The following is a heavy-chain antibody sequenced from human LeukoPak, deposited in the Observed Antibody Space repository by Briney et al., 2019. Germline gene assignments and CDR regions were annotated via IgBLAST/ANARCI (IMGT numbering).Heavy chain of an antibody. V-gene: IGHV1-2*02. CDR1: GYTFTGYY. CDR3: ALILGVATNPYHLFGP. J-gene: IGHJ5*02. CDR2: INPNSGGT. D-gene: IGHD2-15*01. Sequence: ASVKVSCKASGYTFTGYYMHWVRQAPGQGLEWMGWINPNSGGTNYAQKFQGRVTMTRDTSISTAYMELSRLRSDDTAVYYCALILGVATNPYHLFGPRGQGTLGTGS.